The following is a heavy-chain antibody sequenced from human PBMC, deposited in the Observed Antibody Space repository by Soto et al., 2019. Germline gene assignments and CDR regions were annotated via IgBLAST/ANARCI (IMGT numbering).Heavy chain of an antibody. CDR2: IIPIFGTA. Sequence: SVKVSCKASGGTFSSYAISWVRQAPGQGLEWMGGIIPIFGTANYAQKFQGRVTITADESTSTAYMELSSLRSEDTAVYYCARESLTQWLVRGGWFDPWGQGTLVTVSS. CDR1: GGTFSSYA. V-gene: IGHV1-69*13. CDR3: ARESLTQWLVRGGWFDP. D-gene: IGHD6-19*01. J-gene: IGHJ5*02.